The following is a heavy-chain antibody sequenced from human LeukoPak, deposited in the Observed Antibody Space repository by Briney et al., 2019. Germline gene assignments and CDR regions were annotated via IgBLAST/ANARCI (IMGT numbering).Heavy chain of an antibody. J-gene: IGHJ5*02. V-gene: IGHV4-30-2*01. CDR3: ARAQDYGDYREGFDP. CDR1: VGSISSGCYS. D-gene: IGHD4-17*01. CDR2: IYHSGSI. Sequence: PSQTLSLTCAVSVGSISSGCYSWSWIRQPPGKGLEWIGYIYHSGSIYYNPSLKSRVTISVDRSKNQFSLKLSSVTAADTAVYYCARAQDYGDYREGFDPWGQGTLVTVSS.